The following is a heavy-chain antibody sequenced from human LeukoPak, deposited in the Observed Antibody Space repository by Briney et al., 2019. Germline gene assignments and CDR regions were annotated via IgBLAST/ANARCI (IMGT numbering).Heavy chain of an antibody. CDR2: ISSSSSYI. Sequence: GGSLRLSCAASGFTFSSYSMNWVRQAPGKGLEWVSSISSSSSYIYYADSVKGRFTISRDNAKNSLYLQMNSLRVEDTAVFYCARDQYDTWSRRGNFDSWGQGTLVIVSS. V-gene: IGHV3-21*04. J-gene: IGHJ4*02. D-gene: IGHD3-3*01. CDR1: GFTFSSYS. CDR3: ARDQYDTWSRRGNFDS.